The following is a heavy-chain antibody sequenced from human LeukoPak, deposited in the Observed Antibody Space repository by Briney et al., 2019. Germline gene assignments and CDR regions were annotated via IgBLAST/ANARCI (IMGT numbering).Heavy chain of an antibody. D-gene: IGHD6-19*01. J-gene: IGHJ3*02. CDR3: ARGRGQWLVPDAFDI. Sequence: SETLSLTCTVSGGSISSYYWSWIRRPPGKGVEWSGYIYYSGSTNYNPSLKSRVTISVDTSKNQFSLKLSSVTAADTAVYYCARGRGQWLVPDAFDIWGQGTMVTVSS. V-gene: IGHV4-59*13. CDR2: IYYSGST. CDR1: GGSISSYY.